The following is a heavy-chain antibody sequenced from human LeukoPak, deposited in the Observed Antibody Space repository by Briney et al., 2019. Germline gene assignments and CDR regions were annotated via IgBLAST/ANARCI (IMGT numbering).Heavy chain of an antibody. D-gene: IGHD5-12*01. CDR3: AKTHYDLLDV. CDR1: GFSFSTSP. Sequence: GGSLRLSCAASGFSFSTSPMSWVRQPPGKGLEWVSAMNNGPGATFYRDSVRGRFTISKDDSKSTLYLQMNSLRAEDTGTYYCAKTHYDLLDVWGQGTTVTVSS. V-gene: IGHV3-23*01. CDR2: MNNGPGAT. J-gene: IGHJ6*02.